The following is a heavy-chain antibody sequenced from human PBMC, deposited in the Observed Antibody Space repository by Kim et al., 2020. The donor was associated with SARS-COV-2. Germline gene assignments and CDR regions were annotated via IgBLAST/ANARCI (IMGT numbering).Heavy chain of an antibody. J-gene: IGHJ3*02. CDR1: GFTLRSYW. Sequence: GGSLRLCCAASGFTLRSYWMSWVRQAPGKGLEWVANIKQDGSEKYYVDSVKGRFTISRDNAKNSLYLQMNSLRAEDTAVYYCARVLKYYYDSSGHRGAFDIWGQGTMVTVSS. CDR3: ARVLKYYYDSSGHRGAFDI. V-gene: IGHV3-7*01. D-gene: IGHD3-22*01. CDR2: IKQDGSEK.